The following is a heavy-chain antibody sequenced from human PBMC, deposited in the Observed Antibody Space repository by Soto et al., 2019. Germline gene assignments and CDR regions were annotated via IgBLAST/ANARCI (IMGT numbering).Heavy chain of an antibody. CDR3: ARGLAARPSYFYYYYGMDV. V-gene: IGHV4-34*01. J-gene: IGHJ6*02. D-gene: IGHD6-6*01. CDR2: INHSGST. CDR1: GGSFSGYY. Sequence: SETLSLTCAVYGGSFSGYYWSWIRQPPGKGLEWIGEINHSGSTNYNPSLKSRVTISVDTSKNQFSLKLSSVTAADTAVYYCARGLAARPSYFYYYYGMDVWGQGTTVTVSS.